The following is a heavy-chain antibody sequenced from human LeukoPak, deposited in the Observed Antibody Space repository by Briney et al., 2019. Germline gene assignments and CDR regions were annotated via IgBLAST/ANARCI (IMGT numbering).Heavy chain of an antibody. CDR2: MNPNSGNT. V-gene: IGHV1-8*01. Sequence: ASVKVSCKASGYTYTSYDINWVRQATGQGLEWMGWMNPNSGNTGYAQKFQGRVTMTRDTSISTAYMELSRLRSDDTAVYYCARWNDYGDYGLDYWGQGTLVTVSS. CDR3: ARWNDYGDYGLDY. CDR1: GYTYTSYD. J-gene: IGHJ4*02. D-gene: IGHD4-17*01.